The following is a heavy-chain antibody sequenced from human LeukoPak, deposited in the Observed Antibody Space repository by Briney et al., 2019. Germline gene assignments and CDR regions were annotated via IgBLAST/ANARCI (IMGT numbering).Heavy chain of an antibody. J-gene: IGHJ4*02. V-gene: IGHV3-11*04. D-gene: IGHD6-13*01. CDR3: ARDGGSSWYFDY. Sequence: GGSLRLSCAASGFTFSDYYMSWIRQAPGKGLEGVSDISSSGNTTYHADSVKGRFTISRDNAKNSLYLQMSSLRAEDTAVYYCARDGGSSWYFDYWGQGTLVTVSS. CDR2: ISSSGNTT. CDR1: GFTFSDYY.